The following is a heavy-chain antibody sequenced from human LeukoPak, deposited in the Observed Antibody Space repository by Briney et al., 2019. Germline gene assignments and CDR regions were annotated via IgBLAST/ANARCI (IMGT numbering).Heavy chain of an antibody. Sequence: PGGSLRLSCAASEFTFSSYSMSWVRQAPGKGLEWISYISTSSSTIYYADSVKGRFTISRDNGKNSLYLQMNSLRDEDTAVYYCARRGYFDYWGQGTLVTVSS. CDR1: EFTFSSYS. J-gene: IGHJ4*02. V-gene: IGHV3-48*02. CDR3: ARRGYFDY. CDR2: ISTSSSTI. D-gene: IGHD5-12*01.